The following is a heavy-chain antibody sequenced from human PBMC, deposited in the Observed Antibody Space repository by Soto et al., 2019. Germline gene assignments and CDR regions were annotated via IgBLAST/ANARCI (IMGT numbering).Heavy chain of an antibody. CDR1: GGSISSYY. CDR3: ARDYYGSGSFSEHNWFAP. J-gene: IGHJ5*02. Sequence: SETLSFTCTVSGGSISSYYWSWIRQPPGKGLEWIGYIYYSGSTNYNPSLKSRVTISVDTSKNQFSLKLSSVTAADTAVYYCARDYYGSGSFSEHNWFAPWGQGTLVTVSS. D-gene: IGHD3-10*01. CDR2: IYYSGST. V-gene: IGHV4-59*12.